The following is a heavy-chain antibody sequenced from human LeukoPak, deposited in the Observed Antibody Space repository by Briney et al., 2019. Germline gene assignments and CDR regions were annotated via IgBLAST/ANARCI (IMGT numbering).Heavy chain of an antibody. CDR3: ARGEGLDILTGHPLDY. CDR1: GFTFSRYS. V-gene: IGHV3-48*04. CDR2: ISSSSSTI. D-gene: IGHD3-9*01. Sequence: GGSLRLSCAASGFTFSRYSMNWVRQAPGKGLEWVSYISSSSSTIYYADSVKGRFTISRDNAKNSLYLQMNSLRAEDTAVYYCARGEGLDILTGHPLDYWGQGTLVTVSS. J-gene: IGHJ4*02.